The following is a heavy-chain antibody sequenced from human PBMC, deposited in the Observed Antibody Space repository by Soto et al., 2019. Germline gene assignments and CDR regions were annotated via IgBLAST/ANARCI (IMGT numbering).Heavy chain of an antibody. Sequence: GASVKVSCKASGYTFTSYDINWVRQATGQGLEWMGWMNPNSGNTGYAQKFQGRVTMTRNTSISTAYMELSSLRSEGTAVYYCARVQYGDYTLNDYWGQGTLVTVSS. CDR3: ARVQYGDYTLNDY. CDR1: GYTFTSYD. CDR2: MNPNSGNT. J-gene: IGHJ4*02. V-gene: IGHV1-8*01. D-gene: IGHD4-17*01.